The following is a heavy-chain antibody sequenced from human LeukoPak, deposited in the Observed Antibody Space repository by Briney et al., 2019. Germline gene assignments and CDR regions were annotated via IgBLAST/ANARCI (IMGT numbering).Heavy chain of an antibody. V-gene: IGHV3-43*01. D-gene: IGHD4-23*01. CDR3: AKSYGGNSLSFDY. J-gene: IGHJ4*02. Sequence: PGGSLRLSCAASGFTFDDYTMHWVRQAPGKGLEWVSLISWDGGSTYYADSVKGRFTISRDNSKNSLYLQMNSLRTEDTALYYCAKSYGGNSLSFDYWGQGTLVTVSS. CDR1: GFTFDDYT. CDR2: ISWDGGST.